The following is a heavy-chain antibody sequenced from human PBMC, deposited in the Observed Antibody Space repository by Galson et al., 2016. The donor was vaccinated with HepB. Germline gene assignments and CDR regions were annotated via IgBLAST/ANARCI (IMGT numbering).Heavy chain of an antibody. Sequence: SLRLSCAVSGLIISTNFMSWVRQAPGSGLEWVSDIRGSGGSPYYADSVLGRFTITRDNSKNTLYLQMNSLRAEDTALYYCAKAKDRGYDSGCLDNWGQGTLVIVSS. CDR2: IRGSGGSP. CDR1: GLIISTNF. V-gene: IGHV3-23*01. CDR3: AKAKDRGYDSGCLDN. J-gene: IGHJ4*02. D-gene: IGHD6-19*01.